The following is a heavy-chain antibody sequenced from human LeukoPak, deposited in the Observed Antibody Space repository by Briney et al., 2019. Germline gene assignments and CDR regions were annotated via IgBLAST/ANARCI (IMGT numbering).Heavy chain of an antibody. D-gene: IGHD3-10*01. Sequence: KPGGSLRLSCAASGFTFSSYSMNWVRQAPGKGLEWVSSISSGSSYIYYADSVKGRFTISRDNAKNSLYLQMNSLRAEDTAVYYCARGRNYYGSGSYYNPNFDYWGQGTLVTVSS. CDR2: ISSGSSYI. V-gene: IGHV3-21*01. CDR1: GFTFSSYS. CDR3: ARGRNYYGSGSYYNPNFDY. J-gene: IGHJ4*02.